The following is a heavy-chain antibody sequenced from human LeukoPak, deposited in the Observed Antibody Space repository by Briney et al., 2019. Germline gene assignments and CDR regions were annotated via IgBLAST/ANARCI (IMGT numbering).Heavy chain of an antibody. J-gene: IGHJ4*02. CDR2: IYSGGST. V-gene: IGHV3-53*01. D-gene: IGHD3-22*01. CDR1: GFTVSSNY. CDR3: AKDSRVMIVGLFDY. Sequence: PGGSLRLSCAASGFTVSSNYMSWVRQAPGKGLEWVSVIYSGGSTYYADSVKGRFTISRDNSKNTLYLQMNSLRAEDTAVYYCAKDSRVMIVGLFDYWGQGTLVTVSS.